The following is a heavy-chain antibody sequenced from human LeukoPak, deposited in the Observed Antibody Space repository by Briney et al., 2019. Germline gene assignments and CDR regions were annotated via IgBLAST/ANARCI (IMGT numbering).Heavy chain of an antibody. Sequence: SETLSLTCTVSGYSISSGDYTGWIRQPPGKGLEWIGSIYDSESTYYNPSLKSRVTISVDTSKNQFSLKLSSVTAADTAVYYCASPAYCSSTSCYGDAFDIWGQGTMVTVSS. CDR3: ASPAYCSSTSCYGDAFDI. CDR1: GYSISSGDY. J-gene: IGHJ3*02. V-gene: IGHV4-38-2*02. CDR2: IYDSEST. D-gene: IGHD2-2*01.